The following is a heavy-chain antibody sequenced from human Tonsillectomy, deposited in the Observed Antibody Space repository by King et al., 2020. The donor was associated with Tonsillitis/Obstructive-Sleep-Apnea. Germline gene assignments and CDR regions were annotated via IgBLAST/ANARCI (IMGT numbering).Heavy chain of an antibody. CDR3: ARAALPYCSGGSCYSHFDY. J-gene: IGHJ4*02. D-gene: IGHD2-15*01. CDR1: GGTFSSYA. V-gene: IGHV1-69*01. Sequence: QLVQSGAEVKKPGSSVKVSCKASGGTFSSYAISWVRQAPGQGLEWMGGIIPIFGTVNYAQKFQVRVTITADESTSTAYMELSSLRSEDTAVYYCARAALPYCSGGSCYSHFDYWGQGTLVTVSS. CDR2: IIPIFGTV.